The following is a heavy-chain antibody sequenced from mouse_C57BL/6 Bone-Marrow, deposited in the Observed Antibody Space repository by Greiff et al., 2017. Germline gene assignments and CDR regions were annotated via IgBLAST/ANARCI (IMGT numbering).Heavy chain of an antibody. Sequence: QVQLQQPGAELVKPGASVKLSCKASGYTFTSYWMHWVKQRPGQGLEWIGMIHPNSGSTNYNEKFKSKATLTVDKSSSTAYMQLSSLTSEDSAVYYGARPAYGSRPWFAYWGQGTLVTVSA. CDR2: IHPNSGST. CDR1: GYTFTSYW. CDR3: ARPAYGSRPWFAY. D-gene: IGHD1-1*01. V-gene: IGHV1-64*01. J-gene: IGHJ3*01.